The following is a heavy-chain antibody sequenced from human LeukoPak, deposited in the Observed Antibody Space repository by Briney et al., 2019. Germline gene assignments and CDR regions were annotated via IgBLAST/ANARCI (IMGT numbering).Heavy chain of an antibody. J-gene: IGHJ5*02. Sequence: PGGSLRLSCAASGFTVSSNYMSWVRRAPGKGLEWVSVIYSGGSTYYADSVKGRFTISRDNSKNTLYLQMNSLRAEDTAVYYCARELLDVLLWFGEFDPWGQGTLVTVSS. CDR3: ARELLDVLLWFGEFDP. V-gene: IGHV3-66*01. CDR1: GFTVSSNY. D-gene: IGHD3-10*01. CDR2: IYSGGST.